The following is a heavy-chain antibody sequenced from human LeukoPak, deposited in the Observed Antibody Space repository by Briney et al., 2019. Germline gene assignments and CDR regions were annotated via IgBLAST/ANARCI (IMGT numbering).Heavy chain of an antibody. D-gene: IGHD3-22*01. Sequence: PGGSLRLSCAASGFTFSGYALHWVRQAPGKGLEWVAVISFDGSNKYYADSVKGRLTISRDNSKKTLYLQMNSLRAEDTAVYYCARGSEMDYYYDGSEDYFDYWGQGTRVTVSS. V-gene: IGHV3-30*04. CDR2: ISFDGSNK. CDR3: ARGSEMDYYYDGSEDYFDY. CDR1: GFTFSGYA. J-gene: IGHJ4*02.